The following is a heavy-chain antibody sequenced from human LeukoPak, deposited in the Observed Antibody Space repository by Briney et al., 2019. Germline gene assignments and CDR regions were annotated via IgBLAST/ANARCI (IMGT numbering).Heavy chain of an antibody. V-gene: IGHV3-33*01. CDR3: ARGIDYTVTTSYYFEY. D-gene: IGHD4-17*01. Sequence: GGSLRLSCAASGFTFSSYGMHWVRQAPGKGLEWVAVIWYDGSNTYYAESVKGRFNISRDNSKNTLSLQMNSLRAGDTAVYYCARGIDYTVTTSYYFEYWGQGTLVTVSS. J-gene: IGHJ4*02. CDR2: IWYDGSNT. CDR1: GFTFSSYG.